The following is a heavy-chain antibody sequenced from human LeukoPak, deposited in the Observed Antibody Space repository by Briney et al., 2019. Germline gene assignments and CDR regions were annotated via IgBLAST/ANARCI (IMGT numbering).Heavy chain of an antibody. V-gene: IGHV3-23*01. CDR3: AKFGSNSWTRYFDP. CDR1: GFTLSNYA. D-gene: IGHD6-13*01. J-gene: IGHJ5*02. Sequence: GGSLRLSCAASGFTLSNYAMSWVRQAPGKRLECVSAISGSGDGTYYADSVKGRFTISRDNSKNTLYLQVNSLRAEDTAVYYCAKFGSNSWTRYFDPWGQGTLVTVSS. CDR2: ISGSGDGT.